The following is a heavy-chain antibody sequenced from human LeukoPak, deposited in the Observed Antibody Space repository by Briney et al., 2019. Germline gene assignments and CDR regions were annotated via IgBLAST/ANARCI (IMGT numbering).Heavy chain of an antibody. J-gene: IGHJ5*02. D-gene: IGHD1-26*01. CDR3: ARDEGESGRYLGAIVDP. Sequence: GGSLRLSCAASGFTFNSYNMNWVRQAPGKGLEWISYITSSSRIIYYADSVRGRFTISRDNAKNSLYLQMNSLRAEDTAVYYCARDEGESGRYLGAIVDPWGQGTLVTVSS. CDR2: ITSSSRII. CDR1: GFTFNSYN. V-gene: IGHV3-48*01.